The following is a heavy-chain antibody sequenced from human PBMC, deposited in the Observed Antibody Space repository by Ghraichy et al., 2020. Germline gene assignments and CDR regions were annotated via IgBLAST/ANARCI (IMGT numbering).Heavy chain of an antibody. CDR2: ISSNGNKQ. CDR1: GFTFSIYA. Sequence: GGSLRLSCAASGFTFSIYAMNWVRQAPGKGLEWVAVISSNGNKQYYADSVKGRFTISRDNSKNRLYLQVNSLRAEDTAVFYCAKQSARYSVDYYYNMDVWGQGTAVTVSS. CDR3: AKQSARYSVDYYYNMDV. V-gene: IGHV3-30*18. J-gene: IGHJ6*02. D-gene: IGHD1-26*01.